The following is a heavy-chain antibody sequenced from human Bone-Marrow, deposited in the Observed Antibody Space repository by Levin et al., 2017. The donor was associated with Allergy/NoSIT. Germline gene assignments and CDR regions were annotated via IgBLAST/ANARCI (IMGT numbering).Heavy chain of an antibody. CDR1: GFTFSNAW. CDR2: IKSKTDGGTT. D-gene: IGHD2-21*02. J-gene: IGHJ4*02. V-gene: IGHV3-15*01. Sequence: PGGSLRLSCAASGFTFSNAWMSWVRQAPGKGLEWVGRIKSKTDGGTTDYAAPVKGRFTISRDDSKNTLYLQMNSLKTEDTAVYYCTTDFRRCGGDCYGVDYWGQGTLVTVSS. CDR3: TTDFRRCGGDCYGVDY.